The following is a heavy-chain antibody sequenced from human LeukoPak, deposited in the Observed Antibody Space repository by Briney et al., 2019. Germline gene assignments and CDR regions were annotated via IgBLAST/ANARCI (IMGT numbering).Heavy chain of an antibody. J-gene: IGHJ4*02. CDR1: GFAFGSHA. V-gene: IGHV3-74*01. CDR2: LKYDGGGT. D-gene: IGHD3-16*01. CDR3: ARDGFTGLVIAYLDY. Sequence: GGSLRLSCLASGFAFGSHAMHWVRQAPGEGLEWVSPLKYDGGGTSYADSVKGRFTISRDSAKNTLYLQMSSLRVEDTAVYYCARDGFTGLVIAYLDYWGQGTPVTVSS.